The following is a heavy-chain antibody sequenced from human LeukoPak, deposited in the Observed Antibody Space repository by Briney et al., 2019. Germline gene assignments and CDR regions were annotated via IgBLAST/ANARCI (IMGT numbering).Heavy chain of an antibody. CDR3: ARAAIGYGGNSGADY. D-gene: IGHD4-23*01. CDR1: GGTFSSYT. J-gene: IGHJ4*02. Sequence: VKVSCKASGGTFSSYTISWVRQAPGQGLEWMGRIIPILGIVNYAQKFQGRVTITADKSTSTAYMELSSLRSEDTALYYCARAAIGYGGNSGADYWGQGTLVTVSS. V-gene: IGHV1-69*02. CDR2: IIPILGIV.